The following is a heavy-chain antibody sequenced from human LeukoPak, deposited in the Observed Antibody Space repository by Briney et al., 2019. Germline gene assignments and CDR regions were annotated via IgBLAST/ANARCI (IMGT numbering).Heavy chain of an antibody. CDR1: GGSVSRYY. CDR3: ALSSNYYGSGRYSSYYYGMDV. CDR2: IYYSGST. D-gene: IGHD3-10*01. V-gene: IGHV4-59*08. J-gene: IGHJ6*02. Sequence: SETLSLTCTVSGGSVSRYYWSWIRQPPGKGLEWIGYIYYSGSTNYNPSLKSRVTISVDTSKNQFSLKLSSVTAADTAVYYCALSSNYYGSGRYSSYYYGMDVWGQGTTVTVSS.